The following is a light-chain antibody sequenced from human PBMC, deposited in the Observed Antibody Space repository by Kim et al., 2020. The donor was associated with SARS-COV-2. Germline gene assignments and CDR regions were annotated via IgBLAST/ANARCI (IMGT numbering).Light chain of an antibody. J-gene: IGKJ5*01. Sequence: DILMTQFPSSVSASVGDRVTITCRASQDIKNMLAWYQQKPGKAPKLLIYDASRLQIGVSSRFSASGSGPDFTLTISSLQAEDFGTYHCQQTYSAPPTFGQGTRLEIK. CDR1: QDIKNM. CDR2: DAS. CDR3: QQTYSAPPT. V-gene: IGKV1-12*01.